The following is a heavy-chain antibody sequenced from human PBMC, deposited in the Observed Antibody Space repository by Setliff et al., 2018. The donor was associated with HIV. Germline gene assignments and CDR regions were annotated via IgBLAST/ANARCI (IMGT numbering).Heavy chain of an antibody. V-gene: IGHV4-31*02. J-gene: IGHJ5*01. CDR3: VRQHGDYAFGS. D-gene: IGHD4-17*01. Sequence: PSETLSLTCTVSGGSFSSGGYYWTWIRQHPGKGLEWIGHIYNSGSTYYNPSLRSRVTVSVDTSKNQFSLKVKSVTAADTAVYYCVRQHGDYAFGSWGQGTLVTVSS. CDR2: IYNSGST. CDR1: GGSFSSGGYY.